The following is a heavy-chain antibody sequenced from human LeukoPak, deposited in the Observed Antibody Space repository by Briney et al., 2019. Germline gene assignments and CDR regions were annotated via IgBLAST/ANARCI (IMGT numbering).Heavy chain of an antibody. D-gene: IGHD3-9*01. J-gene: IGHJ6*02. V-gene: IGHV3-21*01. Sequence: GGSLRLSCAASGFTFSNSAMSWVRQAPGKGLEWVSTLSGSGITTYYADSVKGRFTISRDSAKNSLYLQMNSLRAEDTAVYYCARAYDILTGYSNYYYYYGMDVWGQGTTVTVSS. CDR1: GFTFSNSA. CDR3: ARAYDILTGYSNYYYYYGMDV. CDR2: LSGSGITT.